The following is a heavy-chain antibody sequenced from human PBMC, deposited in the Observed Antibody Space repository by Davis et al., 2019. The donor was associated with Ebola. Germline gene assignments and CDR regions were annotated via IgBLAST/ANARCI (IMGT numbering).Heavy chain of an antibody. D-gene: IGHD6-19*01. V-gene: IGHV4-4*02. Sequence: SETLSLTCAVSGGSISSGHWWSWVRQPPGKGLEWIGEVYRSGSTNYNPSLKSRVTMSVDKSQSQFSLNLNSVTAADTAVYYYARGEAVAGYYFDYWGQGTLVTVSS. CDR1: GGSISSGHW. CDR2: VYRSGST. CDR3: ARGEAVAGYYFDY. J-gene: IGHJ4*02.